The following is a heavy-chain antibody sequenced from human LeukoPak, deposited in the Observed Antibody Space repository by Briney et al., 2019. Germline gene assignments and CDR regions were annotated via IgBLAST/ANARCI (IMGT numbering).Heavy chain of an antibody. CDR3: AREDDFLNGHYTIDY. CDR1: GFTFSSYS. CDR2: ISSGGSTI. V-gene: IGHV3-48*01. D-gene: IGHD3-3*01. Sequence: GGSLRLSCAASGFTFSSYSMNWVRQAPGKGLEWISFISSGGSTIYYADPVKGRLTISRDNAKNSLYLQMNSLRAEDTAVYYCAREDDFLNGHYTIDYWGQGTLVTVSS. J-gene: IGHJ4*02.